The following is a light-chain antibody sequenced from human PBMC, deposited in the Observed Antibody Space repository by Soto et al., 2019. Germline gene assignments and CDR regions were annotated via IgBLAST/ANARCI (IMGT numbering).Light chain of an antibody. CDR1: QSISSH. CDR2: DVS. CDR3: QQRPNWPLT. Sequence: EIVLTQSPATLSLSPGERATLSCRASQSISSHLAWYQQKPGQAPRLLMYDVSNMATGIPARFSGSGSGTDFTLTISSLEPEDFAVYYCQQRPNWPLTFGGGTKVEIK. V-gene: IGKV3-11*01. J-gene: IGKJ4*01.